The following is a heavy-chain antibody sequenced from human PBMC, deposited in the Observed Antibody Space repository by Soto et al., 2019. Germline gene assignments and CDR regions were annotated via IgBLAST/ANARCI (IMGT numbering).Heavy chain of an antibody. J-gene: IGHJ4*02. CDR1: GGSISSVAHY. CDR2: IYYTGSA. V-gene: IGHV4-31*03. D-gene: IGHD6-6*01. Sequence: PSETLSLTCNVSGGSISSVAHYWNWIRQHPGADLEWIGYIYYTGSAYYNPSLKSRATISIDTSKYQFSLKLSSVTAADTAVYYGATSIGTRPYFDSWGQGTLVTVS. CDR3: ATSIGTRPYFDS.